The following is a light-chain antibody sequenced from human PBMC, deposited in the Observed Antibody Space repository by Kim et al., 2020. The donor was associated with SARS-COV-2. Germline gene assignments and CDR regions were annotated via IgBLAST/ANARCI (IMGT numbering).Light chain of an antibody. CDR2: KDT. CDR1: VLAKKY. CDR3: YSYSAAGEPL. Sequence: VSPGQTARITCSGDVLAKKYARWFQQKPGQAPVLVIYKDTERPSEIPERFSCSSSGTTVTLTISGAQVGDEGDYYCYSYSAAGEPLLGGGTQLTVL. V-gene: IGLV3-27*01. J-gene: IGLJ2*01.